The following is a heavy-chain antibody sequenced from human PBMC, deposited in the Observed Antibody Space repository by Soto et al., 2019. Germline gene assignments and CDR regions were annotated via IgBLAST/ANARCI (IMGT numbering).Heavy chain of an antibody. CDR3: ASDDTYYYGSGSPGPSDY. CDR2: IYTSGST. D-gene: IGHD3-10*01. Sequence: PSLTCTVSGGSISSYYWSWIRQPAGKGLEWIGRIYTSGSTNYNPSLKSRVTMSVDTSKNQFSLKLSSVTAADTAVYYCASDDTYYYGSGSPGPSDYWGQGTLVTVSS. V-gene: IGHV4-4*07. CDR1: GGSISSYY. J-gene: IGHJ4*02.